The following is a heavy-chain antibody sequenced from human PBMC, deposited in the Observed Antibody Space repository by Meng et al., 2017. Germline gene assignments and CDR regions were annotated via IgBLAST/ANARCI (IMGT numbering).Heavy chain of an antibody. Sequence: GQLVGSGGGVVQPGRSLRLSCAASGFTFSSYAMHWVRQAPGKGLEWVAVISYDGSNKYYADSVKGRFTISRDNSKNTLYLQMNSLRAEDTAVYYCAREAGYWGQGTLVTVSS. CDR1: GFTFSSYA. CDR3: AREAGY. CDR2: ISYDGSNK. V-gene: IGHV3-30*01. J-gene: IGHJ4*02.